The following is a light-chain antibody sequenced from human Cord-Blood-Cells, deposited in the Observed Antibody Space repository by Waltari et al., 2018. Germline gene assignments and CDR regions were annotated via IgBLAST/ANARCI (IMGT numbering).Light chain of an antibody. Sequence: QSALTQPRSVSGSPGQSVPISCPATTSDVGGYNYVSWSQQHPGKAPKPMIYDVSKRPSGVPDRFSGSKSGNTASLTISGLQAEDEADYYCCSYAGSYTWVFGGGTKLTVL. V-gene: IGLV2-11*01. CDR3: CSYAGSYTWV. CDR1: TSDVGGYNY. CDR2: DVS. J-gene: IGLJ3*02.